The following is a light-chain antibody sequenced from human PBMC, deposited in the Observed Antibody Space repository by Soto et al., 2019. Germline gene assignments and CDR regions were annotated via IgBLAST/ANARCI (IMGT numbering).Light chain of an antibody. Sequence: EIAMTQSPATLSVSPGERPTLSCRASQSVSSNYLAWYQQKPGQAPRLLIYGASNRATGIPDRFSGSGSGTDFTLTISRLEPEDFAVYYCQQYGSSGTFGQGTKVDIK. V-gene: IGKV3-20*01. CDR1: QSVSSNY. J-gene: IGKJ1*01. CDR3: QQYGSSGT. CDR2: GAS.